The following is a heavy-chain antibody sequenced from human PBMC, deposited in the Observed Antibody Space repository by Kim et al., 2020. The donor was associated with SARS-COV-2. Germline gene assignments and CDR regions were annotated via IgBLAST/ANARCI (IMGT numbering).Heavy chain of an antibody. D-gene: IGHD4-17*01. J-gene: IGHJ6*02. CDR1: GGSISSYY. CDR3: ARAPSYGDYVGDYYYGMDV. Sequence: SETLSLTCTVSGGSISSYYWSWIRQPPGKGLEWIGYIYYSGSTNYNPSLKSRVTISVDTSKNQFSLKLSSVTAADTAVYYCARAPSYGDYVGDYYYGMDVWGQGTTVTVSS. CDR2: IYYSGST. V-gene: IGHV4-59*01.